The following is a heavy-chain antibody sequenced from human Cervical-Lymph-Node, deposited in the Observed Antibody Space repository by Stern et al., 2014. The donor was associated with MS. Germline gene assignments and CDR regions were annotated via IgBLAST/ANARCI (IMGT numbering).Heavy chain of an antibody. Sequence: QMQLVQSGAEVKKPGASVKVSCKASGYTFTSYGISWVRQAPGQGLEWMGWISAYNGNTNYAQKIQGRVTMTTDTSTSQAYIELRSLRSDDTAVYYGARDKPFEYSSSPPFDPWGQGTLVTVSS. CDR3: ARDKPFEYSSSPPFDP. J-gene: IGHJ5*02. V-gene: IGHV1-18*01. D-gene: IGHD6-6*01. CDR1: GYTFTSYG. CDR2: ISAYNGNT.